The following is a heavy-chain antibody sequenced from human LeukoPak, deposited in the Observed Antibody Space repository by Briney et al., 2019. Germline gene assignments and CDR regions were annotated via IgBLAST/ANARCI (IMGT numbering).Heavy chain of an antibody. J-gene: IGHJ4*02. CDR3: ARGLYGDYFEY. D-gene: IGHD4-17*01. V-gene: IGHV3-30*04. Sequence: GGSLRLSCAASGFTFSSYAMHWVRQAPGKGLEWVAVISYDGSNKYYADSVKGRFTISRDNSKNTLYLQMNSLRAEDTAVYYCARGLYGDYFEYWGQGTLVTVSS. CDR1: GFTFSSYA. CDR2: ISYDGSNK.